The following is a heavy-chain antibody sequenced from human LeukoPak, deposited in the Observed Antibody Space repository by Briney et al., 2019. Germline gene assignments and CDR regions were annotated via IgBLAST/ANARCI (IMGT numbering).Heavy chain of an antibody. J-gene: IGHJ6*03. Sequence: SVEVSCKASGGTFSSYAISWVRQAPGQGLEWMGGIIPIFGTANYAQKFQGRVTITADESTSTAYMELSSLRSEDTAVYYCASQTPGIAVAGTFYYYMDVWGKGTTVTISS. D-gene: IGHD6-19*01. CDR3: ASQTPGIAVAGTFYYYMDV. CDR1: GGTFSSYA. CDR2: IIPIFGTA. V-gene: IGHV1-69*13.